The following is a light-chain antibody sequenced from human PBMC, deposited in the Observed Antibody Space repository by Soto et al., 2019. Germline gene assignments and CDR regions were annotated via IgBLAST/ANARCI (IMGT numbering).Light chain of an antibody. CDR2: YVS. CDR3: QQSYSMPFT. V-gene: IGKV1-39*01. Sequence: DIQMTQSPSSLSVSVGDRVTISCRSSETISPYLSWYQQKFGEAPKRLIYYVSTLQGRVPSRFSGGGSGTEFNLTIDTLQPEDLATYFCQQSYSMPFTFGPGTKVEIK. J-gene: IGKJ3*01. CDR1: ETISPY.